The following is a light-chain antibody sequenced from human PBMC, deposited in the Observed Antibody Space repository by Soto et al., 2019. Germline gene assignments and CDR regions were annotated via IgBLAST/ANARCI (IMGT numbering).Light chain of an antibody. CDR1: QSVGSN. V-gene: IGKV3-15*01. CDR3: QQYNNWPRT. Sequence: VFTPSPATLSVSPGERATLSFRASQSVGSNLAWYQQKPGQAPRLLIYGASTRATGIPDRFSGSGSGTEFTLTVSSLQSEDFAVYYCQQYNNWPRTFGQGTKVDIK. J-gene: IGKJ1*01. CDR2: GAS.